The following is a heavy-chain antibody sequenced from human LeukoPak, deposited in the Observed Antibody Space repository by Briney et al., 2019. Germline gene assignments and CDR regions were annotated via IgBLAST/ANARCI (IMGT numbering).Heavy chain of an antibody. CDR2: IIPILGIA. Sequence: SVKVSCKASGGTFTSYTISWVRQAPGQRLEWMGRIIPILGIANYAQKFQGRVTITADKSTSTAYMELSSLRSEDTAVYYCARTILAVTASPDAFDIWGQGTMVTVSS. V-gene: IGHV1-69*02. CDR3: ARTILAVTASPDAFDI. D-gene: IGHD2-21*02. J-gene: IGHJ3*02. CDR1: GGTFTSYT.